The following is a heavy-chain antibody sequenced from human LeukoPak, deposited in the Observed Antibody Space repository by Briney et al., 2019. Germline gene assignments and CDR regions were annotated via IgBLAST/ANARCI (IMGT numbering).Heavy chain of an antibody. CDR1: GYTFTSYY. CDR3: ARAWELNWFDP. V-gene: IGHV1-46*01. CDR2: INPSGGST. Sequence: ASVKVSCTASGYTFTSYYMHWVRQAPGQGLEWMGIINPSGGSTSYAQKFQGRVTMTRDTSTSTVYMELSSLRSEDTAVYYCARAWELNWFDPWGQGTLVTVSS. D-gene: IGHD1-26*01. J-gene: IGHJ5*02.